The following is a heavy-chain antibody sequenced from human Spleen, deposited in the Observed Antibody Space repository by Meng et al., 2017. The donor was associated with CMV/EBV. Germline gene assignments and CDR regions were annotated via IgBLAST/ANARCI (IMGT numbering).Heavy chain of an antibody. CDR3: ARVGGSGSYYNVDY. V-gene: IGHV4-34*01. D-gene: IGHD3-10*01. CDR1: GGSFSGYY. J-gene: IGHJ4*02. Sequence: QGPLQQWGAGLLKPSETLSLTCAVYGGSFSGYYWSWIRQPPGKGLEWIGEINHSGSTNYNPSLKSRVTISVDTSKNQFSLKLSSVTAADTAVYYCARVGGSGSYYNVDYWGQGTLVTVSS. CDR2: INHSGST.